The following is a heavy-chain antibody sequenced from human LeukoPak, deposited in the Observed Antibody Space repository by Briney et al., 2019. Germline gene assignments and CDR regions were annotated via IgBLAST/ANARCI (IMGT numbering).Heavy chain of an antibody. CDR1: GYTFTGYY. CDR2: INPNSGGT. J-gene: IGHJ4*02. V-gene: IGHV1-2*06. CDR3: ARVLAAALDY. D-gene: IGHD6-13*01. Sequence: GASVKVSCKASGYTFTGYYIHRVRQAPGQGVEWMGRINPNSGGTDYAPKFQGRVTMTRDTPISTAFMELSSLRSDDTAVYYCARVLAAALDYWGQGTLVTVSS.